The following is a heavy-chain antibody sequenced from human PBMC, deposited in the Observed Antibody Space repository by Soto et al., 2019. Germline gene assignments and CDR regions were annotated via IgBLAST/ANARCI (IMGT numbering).Heavy chain of an antibody. V-gene: IGHV3-48*02. D-gene: IGHD2-15*01. J-gene: IGHJ4*02. CDR2: ISYSGETK. CDR1: GFTFTKYS. Sequence: GRSLRLSCVTSGFTFTKYSMNWVRQAPGKWLEWVSYISYSGETKYYADSLKGRYAISRDDAKNSVYLQMNSLRDEDTAFYYCVRGVVVVVGSTAENFDHWGQGTLVTVSS. CDR3: VRGVVVVVGSTAENFDH.